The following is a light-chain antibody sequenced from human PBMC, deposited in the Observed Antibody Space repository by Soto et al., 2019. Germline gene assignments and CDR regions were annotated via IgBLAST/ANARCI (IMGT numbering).Light chain of an antibody. J-gene: IGKJ4*01. CDR3: QQFIL. Sequence: AIQLTQSPSSLSASVGDRVTITCRASQGISSALAWYQQKPGKAPKLLIYDASSLESGVPSRFSGSGSGTDSTLTISSLQPEDFATYYCQQFILFGGGTKVDIK. CDR2: DAS. CDR1: QGISSA. V-gene: IGKV1-13*02.